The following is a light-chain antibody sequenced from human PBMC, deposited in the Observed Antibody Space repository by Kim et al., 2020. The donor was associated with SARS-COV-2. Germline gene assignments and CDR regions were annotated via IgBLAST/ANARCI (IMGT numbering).Light chain of an antibody. CDR2: KDT. CDR1: SWSKKY. CDR3: QSADSSDTVI. Sequence: VSPGQTAKITCSGVSWSKKYSYWHQQKPGPAPIILIYKDTERPSGIPERFSGSRSGTTVTLSISGVQAEDEGDYYCQSADSSDTVIFGGGTQLTVL. V-gene: IGLV3-25*03. J-gene: IGLJ2*01.